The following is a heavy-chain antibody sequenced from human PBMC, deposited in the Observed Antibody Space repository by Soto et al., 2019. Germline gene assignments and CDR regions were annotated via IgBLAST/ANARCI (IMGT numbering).Heavy chain of an antibody. CDR2: IYYSGST. J-gene: IGHJ4*02. V-gene: IGHV4-59*01. D-gene: IGHD3-3*01. CDR1: GGSISSYY. Sequence: QVQLQESGPGLVKPSETLSLTCTVSGGSISSYYWSWIRQPPGKGLEWIGYIYYSGSTNYNPSLKSRVTISVDTSKNQFSLKLSSVTAADTAVYYCASGLYYDFWSGLGLDYWGQGTLVTVSS. CDR3: ASGLYYDFWSGLGLDY.